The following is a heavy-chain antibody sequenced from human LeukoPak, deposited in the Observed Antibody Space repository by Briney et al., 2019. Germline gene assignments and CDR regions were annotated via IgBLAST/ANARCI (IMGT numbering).Heavy chain of an antibody. D-gene: IGHD5-24*01. Sequence: PSETLSLTCSVSGGTISNTTYWGWIRQTPVKELEWIGSISYSGRTYYNSSLKSLVTFFVDTSKNQVSMKLKSVSAADTALYYCARHRVKMATSDFDYWGPGTVVTVSS. J-gene: IGHJ4*02. V-gene: IGHV4-39*01. CDR1: GGTISNTTY. CDR3: ARHRVKMATSDFDY. CDR2: ISYSGRT.